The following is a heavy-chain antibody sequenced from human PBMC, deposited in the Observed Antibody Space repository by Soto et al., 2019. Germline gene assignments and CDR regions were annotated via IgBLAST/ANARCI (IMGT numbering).Heavy chain of an antibody. CDR3: ARADSGSYHDY. CDR2: INHSGST. D-gene: IGHD1-26*01. CDR1: GGSFSGYY. V-gene: IGHV4-34*01. J-gene: IGHJ4*02. Sequence: QVQLQQWGAGLLKPSETLSLTCAVYGGSFSGYYWCWIRQPPGKGLEWIGEINHSGSTNYNPSLKRRVTISVDTSKNQFSLNRSSVTAADTAVYYCARADSGSYHDYWGQGTLVTVSS.